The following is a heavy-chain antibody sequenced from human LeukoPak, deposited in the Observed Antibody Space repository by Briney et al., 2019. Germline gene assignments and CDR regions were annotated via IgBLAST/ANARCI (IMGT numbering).Heavy chain of an antibody. D-gene: IGHD1-26*01. J-gene: IGHJ4*02. CDR2: ISYDGSNK. Sequence: GRSLRLSCAASGFTFSSYGMHWVRQAPGKGLEWVAVISYDGSNKYYADSVKGRFTISRDNSKNTLYLQMNSLRAEDTAVYYCAKDPYSGSYSWGLFDYWGQGTLVTVSS. CDR3: AKDPYSGSYSWGLFDY. CDR1: GFTFSSYG. V-gene: IGHV3-30*18.